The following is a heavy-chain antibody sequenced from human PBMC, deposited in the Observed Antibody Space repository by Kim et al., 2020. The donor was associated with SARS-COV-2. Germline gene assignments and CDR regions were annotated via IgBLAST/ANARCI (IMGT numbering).Heavy chain of an antibody. D-gene: IGHD5-18*01. J-gene: IGHJ6*02. CDR2: ISWDGGST. Sequence: GGSLRLSCAASGFTFDDYAMHWVRQAPGKGLEWVSLISWDGGSTYYADSVKGRFTISRDNSKNSLYLQMNSLRAEDTALYYCAKDLEVDTGKDMGYYYYYGMDVWGQGTTVTVSS. CDR3: AKDLEVDTGKDMGYYYYYGMDV. CDR1: GFTFDDYA. V-gene: IGHV3-43D*03.